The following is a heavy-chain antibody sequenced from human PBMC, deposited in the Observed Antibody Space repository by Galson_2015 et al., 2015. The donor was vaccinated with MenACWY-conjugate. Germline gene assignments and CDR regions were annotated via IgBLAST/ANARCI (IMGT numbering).Heavy chain of an antibody. Sequence: SLRLSCAASGFTFSTYWMHWVRQAPGKGLVWVSRINNDGSSTNYTDSVKGRFTISRDNAKNTLYLQIDSPRAEEPALYYCVRYSAAAPGLFDSWGQGTRVTVSS. CDR1: GFTFSTYW. CDR3: VRYSAAAPGLFDS. V-gene: IGHV3-74*01. D-gene: IGHD6-13*01. J-gene: IGHJ4*02. CDR2: INNDGSST.